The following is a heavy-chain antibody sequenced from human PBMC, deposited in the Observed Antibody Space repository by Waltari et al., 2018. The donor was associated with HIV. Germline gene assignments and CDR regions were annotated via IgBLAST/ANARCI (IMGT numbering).Heavy chain of an antibody. V-gene: IGHV3-23*04. CDR3: AKDYAAAGRDDTFDI. J-gene: IGHJ3*02. D-gene: IGHD6-13*01. CDR2: ISGSGSST. Sequence: EVQLVESGGGLVQPGGSLRLSCAASGFTFSTYAMSWVRQAPGKGLEWVSTISGSGSSTYYAASVKGRFTISRDKSRNTLYLQMNSLRAEDTAVYYCAKDYAAAGRDDTFDIWGQGTMVTVSS. CDR1: GFTFSTYA.